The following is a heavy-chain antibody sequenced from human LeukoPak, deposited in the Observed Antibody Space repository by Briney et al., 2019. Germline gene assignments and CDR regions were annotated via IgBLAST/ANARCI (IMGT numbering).Heavy chain of an antibody. CDR2: IYPGDSDT. J-gene: IGHJ4*02. V-gene: IGHV5-51*01. CDR3: ARSTNYDFWSGYFK. D-gene: IGHD3-3*01. Sequence: LGESLQISCQGSGYSFTTYWIGWVRQLPGKGLEGMGIIYPGDSDTKYSPSFQGQVTISADKSISTAYLQWSSLKASDTAMYYCARSTNYDFWSGYFKWGQGTLVTVSS. CDR1: GYSFTTYW.